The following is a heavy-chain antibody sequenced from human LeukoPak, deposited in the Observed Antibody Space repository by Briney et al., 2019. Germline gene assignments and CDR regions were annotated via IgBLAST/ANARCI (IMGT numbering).Heavy chain of an antibody. CDR2: IYYSGST. Sequence: SETLSLTCTVSGGSISSSSYYWGWIRQPPGKGLEWIGSIYYSGSTYYNPSLKSRVTISVDTSKNQFSLKLSSVTAADTAVYYCARYYDSTIDYWGQGTLVTVSS. V-gene: IGHV4-39*07. D-gene: IGHD3-3*01. J-gene: IGHJ4*02. CDR3: ARYYDSTIDY. CDR1: GGSISSSSYY.